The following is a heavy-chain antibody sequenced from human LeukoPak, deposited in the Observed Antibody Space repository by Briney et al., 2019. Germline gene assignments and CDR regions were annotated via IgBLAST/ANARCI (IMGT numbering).Heavy chain of an antibody. Sequence: GGFLRLSCAASGFTFSSYAMSWVRQAPGKGLEWVSAISSSGGTTYYSDSVKGRFTISRDNSKNTLYLQMNSLRAEDMAVYYCAKVAHYYGSGSYYEYYFDYWGQGTLVTVSS. D-gene: IGHD3-10*01. V-gene: IGHV3-23*01. CDR3: AKVAHYYGSGSYYEYYFDY. CDR1: GFTFSSYA. J-gene: IGHJ4*02. CDR2: ISSSGGTT.